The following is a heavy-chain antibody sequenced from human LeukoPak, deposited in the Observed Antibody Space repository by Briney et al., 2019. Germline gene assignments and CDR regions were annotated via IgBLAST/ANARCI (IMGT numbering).Heavy chain of an antibody. Sequence: GMSLRLSCAASGFTFSHYGIHWVRQAPGRGLEWVAVVWPDGSETYFVDSVKGRFTISRDNAKNTVFLQMNFLRADDTAVYFCSRGEGDCRSTSCKLDYWGQGTLVTVSS. J-gene: IGHJ4*02. D-gene: IGHD2-2*01. CDR3: SRGEGDCRSTSCKLDY. CDR2: VWPDGSET. V-gene: IGHV3-33*01. CDR1: GFTFSHYG.